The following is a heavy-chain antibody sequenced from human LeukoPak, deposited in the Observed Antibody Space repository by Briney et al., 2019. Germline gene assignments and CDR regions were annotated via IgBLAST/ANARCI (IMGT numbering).Heavy chain of an antibody. D-gene: IGHD3-22*01. V-gene: IGHV4-39*07. CDR2: INHSGST. CDR3: ARRRTYYYDSSGYYRPYYFDY. Sequence: PSETLSLTCKISDGSISSSSYYWSWIRQPPGKGLEWIGEINHSGSTNYNPSLKSRVTISVDTSKNQFSLKLSSVTAADTAVYYCARRRTYYYDSSGYYRPYYFDYWGQGTLVTVSS. J-gene: IGHJ4*02. CDR1: DGSISSSSYY.